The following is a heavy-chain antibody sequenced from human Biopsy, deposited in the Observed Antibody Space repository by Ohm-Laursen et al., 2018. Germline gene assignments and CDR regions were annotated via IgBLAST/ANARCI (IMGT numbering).Heavy chain of an antibody. J-gene: IGHJ4*02. CDR1: GYTFTNYA. CDR3: AREGTSVTFFGKISDYYFDF. Sequence: ASVEVSCKASGYTFTNYAINWVRQAPGQGLEWLGWISVKTGNTNYTQKLQGRVTMTTDTSTNTAYMELRSLRSDDTALYYCAREGTSVTFFGKISDYYFDFWGPGTVVTVSS. CDR2: ISVKTGNT. D-gene: IGHD3-3*01. V-gene: IGHV1-18*01.